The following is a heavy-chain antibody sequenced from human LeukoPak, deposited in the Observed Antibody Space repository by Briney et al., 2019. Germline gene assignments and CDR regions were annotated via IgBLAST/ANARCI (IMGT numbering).Heavy chain of an antibody. CDR2: ISYGGTT. CDR1: GGSVTSYGYY. Sequence: SETLSLTCTVSGGSVTSYGYYCGWIRQPPGKGLEWIGSISYGGTTYFNPSLQSRVTISVDTSKNQFSLNLGSVTAADTALYYCARHGHGAKFDYWGQGTLVTVSS. J-gene: IGHJ4*02. D-gene: IGHD4-17*01. V-gene: IGHV4-39*01. CDR3: ARHGHGAKFDY.